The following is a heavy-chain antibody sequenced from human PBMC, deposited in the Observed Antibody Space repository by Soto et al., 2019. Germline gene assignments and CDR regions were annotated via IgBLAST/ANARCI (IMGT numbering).Heavy chain of an antibody. V-gene: IGHV4-31*03. CDR1: GGSISSGGYY. CDR2: IYYSGST. CDR3: ARGGHDFWSGSPTHFDY. Sequence: PSETLSLTCTVSGGSISSGGYYWSWIRQHPGKGLEWIGYIYYSGSTYYNPSLKSRVTISVDTSKNQFSLKLSSVTAADTAVYYCARGGHDFWSGSPTHFDYWGQGTLVTVSS. D-gene: IGHD3-3*01. J-gene: IGHJ4*02.